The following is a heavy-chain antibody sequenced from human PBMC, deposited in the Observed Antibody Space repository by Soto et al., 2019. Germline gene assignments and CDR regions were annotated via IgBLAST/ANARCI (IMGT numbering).Heavy chain of an antibody. V-gene: IGHV4-39*01. Sequence: QLQLQESGPGLVKPSETLSLTCTVSGGSISSSSYYWGWIRQPPGKGLEWIGSIYYSGSTYYNPSLKSRVTISVDTSKNQFSLKLSSVTAADTAVYYCARTQMTTVTYFDYWGQGTLVTVSS. CDR1: GGSISSSSYY. J-gene: IGHJ4*02. CDR2: IYYSGST. D-gene: IGHD4-17*01. CDR3: ARTQMTTVTYFDY.